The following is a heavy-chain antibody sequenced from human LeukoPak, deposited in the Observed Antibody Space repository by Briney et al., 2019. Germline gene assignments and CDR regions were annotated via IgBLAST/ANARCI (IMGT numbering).Heavy chain of an antibody. V-gene: IGHV3-7*01. CDR1: GFTFRNYW. Sequence: GGSLRLSCAASGFTFRNYWMSWVRQAPGKGLECVANIKQDGSEEYYVDSVKGRFTTPRDNAKNSLYLQMNSLRAGDTAVYYCARYDNGGYWGQGTLVTVSS. J-gene: IGHJ4*02. D-gene: IGHD1-1*01. CDR2: IKQDGSEE. CDR3: ARYDNGGY.